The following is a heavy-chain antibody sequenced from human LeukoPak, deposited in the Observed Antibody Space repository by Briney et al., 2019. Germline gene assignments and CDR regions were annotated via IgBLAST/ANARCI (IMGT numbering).Heavy chain of an antibody. J-gene: IGHJ3*02. Sequence: ASVKVSCKASGYTFTSYDINWVRQATGQGLEWMGWMNPNSGNTGYAQKFQGRVTMTSNTSISTAYMELSSLRSEDTAVYYCAREGKMITFGGVIVSDAFDIWGQGTMVTVSS. V-gene: IGHV1-8*01. D-gene: IGHD3-16*02. CDR2: MNPNSGNT. CDR1: GYTFTSYD. CDR3: AREGKMITFGGVIVSDAFDI.